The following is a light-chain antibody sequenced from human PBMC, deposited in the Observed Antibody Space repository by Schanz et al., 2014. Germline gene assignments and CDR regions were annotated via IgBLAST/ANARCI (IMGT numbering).Light chain of an antibody. Sequence: EVMLTQSPATLSVSPGERATLSCRASQRVSTNLAWYQHKPGQAPRLLIYGASTRAPGIPARFSGSGSGTDFTLTISRLEPEDFAVYYCQQYGSSLMYTFGQGTKVEIK. CDR3: QQYGSSLMYT. CDR2: GAS. CDR1: QRVSTN. V-gene: IGKV3-15*01. J-gene: IGKJ2*01.